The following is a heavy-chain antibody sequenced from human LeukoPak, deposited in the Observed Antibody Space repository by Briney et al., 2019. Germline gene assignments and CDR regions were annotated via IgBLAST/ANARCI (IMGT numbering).Heavy chain of an antibody. D-gene: IGHD3-22*01. CDR1: GGSIRSYY. CDR3: ARDRGYYYDSHWFDP. CDR2: IYYSGST. J-gene: IGHJ5*02. V-gene: IGHV4-59*01. Sequence: TSETLSLTCTVSGGSIRSYYWSWIRQPPGKGLEWIGYIYYSGSTNYNPSLKSRVTISVDTSKNQFSLKLSSVTAADTAVYYCARDRGYYYDSHWFDPWGQGTLVTVSS.